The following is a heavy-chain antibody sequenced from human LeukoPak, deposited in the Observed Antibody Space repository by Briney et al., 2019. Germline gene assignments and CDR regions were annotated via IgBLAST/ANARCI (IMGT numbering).Heavy chain of an antibody. D-gene: IGHD4-17*01. J-gene: IGHJ6*02. CDR3: ARDLRYTVTTLDV. V-gene: IGHV4-30-4*08. CDR1: GGSVSSGSYY. Sequence: SETLSLTCTVSGGSVSSGSYYWSWIRQPPGKGLEWIGYIYYSGSTYYNPSLKSRVSISVDTSKNQFSLKLSSVTAADTAVYYRARDLRYTVTTLDVWGQGTTVTVSS. CDR2: IYYSGST.